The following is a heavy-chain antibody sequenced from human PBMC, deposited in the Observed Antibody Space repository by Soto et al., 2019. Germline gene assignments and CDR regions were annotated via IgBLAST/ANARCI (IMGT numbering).Heavy chain of an antibody. J-gene: IGHJ3*02. Sequence: SGPTLVNPTQTLALTCTFSGFSLSTSGVGVGWIRQPPGKALEWLALIYWNDDKRYSPSLKSRLTITKDTSKNQVVLTMTNMDPVDTATYYCAHRRDIVVVVAASGAFDIWGQGTMVTVPS. V-gene: IGHV2-5*01. CDR2: IYWNDDK. CDR1: GFSLSTSGVG. D-gene: IGHD2-15*01. CDR3: AHRRDIVVVVAASGAFDI.